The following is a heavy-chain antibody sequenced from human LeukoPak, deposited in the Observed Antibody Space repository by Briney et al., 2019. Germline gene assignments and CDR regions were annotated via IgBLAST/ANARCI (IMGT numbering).Heavy chain of an antibody. D-gene: IGHD5-24*01. J-gene: IGHJ6*02. CDR2: INPNGGGT. V-gene: IGHV1-2*02. Sequence: GASVKVSCKASGYTFTGYYMHWVRQAPGQGLEWMGWINPNGGGTNYAQKFQGRVTMTRDTSISTAYMELSRLRSDDTAVYYCARVGLEMATIYGYYYYGMDVWGQGTTVTVSS. CDR1: GYTFTGYY. CDR3: ARVGLEMATIYGYYYYGMDV.